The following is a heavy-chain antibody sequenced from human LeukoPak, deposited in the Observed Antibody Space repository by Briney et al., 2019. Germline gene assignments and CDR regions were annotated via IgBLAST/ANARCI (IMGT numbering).Heavy chain of an antibody. J-gene: IGHJ4*02. CDR3: ARGLTPSDIVVVPAAPLDY. CDR1: GYTLTELS. D-gene: IGHD2-2*01. CDR2: FDPEDDET. Sequence: ASVKVSCKISGYTLTELSIHWVRQVPGKGLEWMGGFDPEDDETIYAQEFQGRLIMTEDTSTDTAYMELRSLRSDDTAVYYCARGLTPSDIVVVPAAPLDYWGQGTLVTVSS. V-gene: IGHV1-24*01.